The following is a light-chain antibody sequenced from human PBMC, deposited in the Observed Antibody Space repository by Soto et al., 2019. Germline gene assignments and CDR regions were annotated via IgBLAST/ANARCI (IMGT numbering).Light chain of an antibody. V-gene: IGKV1-33*01. J-gene: IGKJ5*01. CDR2: DAS. Sequence: DTHMSQSPASLSPSLVDIVTITCQASQHINIYLNWYQHQPGIAPKLLIFDASNLATGVPSRFSGSGSGTDFTFTISSLLPEDFATYYCQQYDNSPLTFGQGTRLEIK. CDR1: QHINIY. CDR3: QQYDNSPLT.